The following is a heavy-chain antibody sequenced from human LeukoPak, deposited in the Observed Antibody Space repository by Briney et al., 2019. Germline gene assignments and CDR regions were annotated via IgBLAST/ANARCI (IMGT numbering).Heavy chain of an antibody. D-gene: IGHD4-17*01. J-gene: IGHJ6*02. CDR3: AKVETTVTTPDYYYYGMDV. Sequence: GGSLRLSGAASGFTFSSYGMHWVRQAPGKGLEWVAAISYDGSNKYYADSVKGRFTISRDNPKNTLYPQMNSLRAEDTAVYYCAKVETTVTTPDYYYYGMDVWGQGTTVTVSS. CDR1: GFTFSSYG. V-gene: IGHV3-30*18. CDR2: ISYDGSNK.